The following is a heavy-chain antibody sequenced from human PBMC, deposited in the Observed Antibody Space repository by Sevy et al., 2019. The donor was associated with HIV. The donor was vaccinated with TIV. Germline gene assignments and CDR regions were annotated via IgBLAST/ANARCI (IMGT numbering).Heavy chain of an antibody. J-gene: IGHJ4*02. D-gene: IGHD2-8*01. CDR3: ARDPRMYGDYLLAYFDH. CDR2: IGYDGSNK. V-gene: IGHV3-33*01. CDR1: GFTPSTYG. Sequence: GGSLRLSCAASGFTPSTYGMHWVRQAPGKGLEWVAVIGYDGSNKYYADSVKGRFTISRDNSKNTLSLQMDSLRAEDTAVYYCARDPRMYGDYLLAYFDHWGQGTLVTVSS.